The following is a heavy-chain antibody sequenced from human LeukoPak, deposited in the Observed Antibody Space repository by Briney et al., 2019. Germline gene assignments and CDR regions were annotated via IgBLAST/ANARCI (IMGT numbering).Heavy chain of an antibody. V-gene: IGHV4-39*01. J-gene: IGHJ4*02. CDR1: GDSISTSNYY. Sequence: SETLSLTCTVSGDSISTSNYYWGWIRQPPGKGLEWIGSIYYSGTTYYNPSLKSRVTISVDTSKNQFSLKLSSVTAADTAVYYCASNVLLWFGELSRDRKWGQGTVITVSS. CDR3: ASNVLLWFGELSRDRK. D-gene: IGHD3-10*01. CDR2: IYYSGTT.